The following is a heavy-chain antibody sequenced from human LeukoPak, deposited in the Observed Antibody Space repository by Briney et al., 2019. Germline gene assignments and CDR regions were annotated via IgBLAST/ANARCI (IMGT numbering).Heavy chain of an antibody. CDR1: GFTFSSYS. V-gene: IGHV3-48*01. D-gene: IGHD3-9*01. CDR3: ARGDILTGYYIALFDY. CDR2: ISSSSTI. J-gene: IGHJ4*02. Sequence: GGSLRLSCAASGFTFSSYSMNWVRQAPGKGLEWVSYISSSSTIYYADSVKGRFTISRDNAKNSLYLQMNSLRAEDTAVYYCARGDILTGYYIALFDYWGQGTLVTVSS.